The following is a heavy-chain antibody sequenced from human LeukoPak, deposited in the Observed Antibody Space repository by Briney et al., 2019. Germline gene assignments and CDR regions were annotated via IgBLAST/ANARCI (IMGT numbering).Heavy chain of an antibody. CDR2: IYSGGST. D-gene: IGHD3-10*01. CDR1: GFTVSSNY. J-gene: IGHJ5*02. CDR3: ARKIWFGESGWFDP. V-gene: IGHV3-66*01. Sequence: GGSLRLSCAASGFTVSSNYMSWVRQAPGKGLEWVSVIYSGGSTYYADSVKGRFTISRDNSKNTLYLQMNSLRAEDTAVYYCARKIWFGESGWFDPWGQGTLVIVSS.